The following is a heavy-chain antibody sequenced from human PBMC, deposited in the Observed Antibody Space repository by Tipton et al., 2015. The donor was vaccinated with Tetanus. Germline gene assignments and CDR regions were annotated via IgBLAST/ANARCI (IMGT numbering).Heavy chain of an antibody. CDR1: GVSMIDSY. J-gene: IGHJ5*02. V-gene: IGHV4-4*07. CDR3: ARALKQGANWFDP. D-gene: IGHD3-16*01. CDR2: IYSSGTT. Sequence: TLSLTCTVSGVSMIDSYWNWIRQPAGKGLEWIGRIYSSGTTNYDPSLRGRATMSIDTSKNRFSLKLDSVTAADTAIYYCARALKQGANWFDPWGQGTLVIVSS.